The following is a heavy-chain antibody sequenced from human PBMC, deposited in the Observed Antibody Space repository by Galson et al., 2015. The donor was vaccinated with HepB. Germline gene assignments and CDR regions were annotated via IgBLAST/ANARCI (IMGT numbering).Heavy chain of an antibody. D-gene: IGHD6-19*01. CDR3: AREYSSGWTNPYYYYYGMDV. Sequence: SLRLSCAASGFTFSSNWMHWVRQAPGKGLVWVSRINSDGSSTSYADSVKGRFTISRDNAKNTLYLQMNSLRAEDTAVYYCAREYSSGWTNPYYYYYGMDVWGQGTTVTVSS. CDR2: INSDGSST. CDR1: GFTFSSNW. V-gene: IGHV3-74*01. J-gene: IGHJ6*02.